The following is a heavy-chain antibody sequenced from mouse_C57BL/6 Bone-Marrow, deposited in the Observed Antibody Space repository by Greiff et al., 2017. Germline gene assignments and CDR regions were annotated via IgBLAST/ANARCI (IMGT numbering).Heavy chain of an antibody. CDR1: GYSFTGYY. CDR3: ARGYWYFDV. V-gene: IGHV1-42*01. Sequence: VQLKQSGPELVKPGASVKISCKASGYSFTGYYMNWVKQSPEKSLEWIGEINPSTGGTTYNQKFKAKATLTVDKSSSTAYMQLSSLTSEDSAVYYCARGYWYFDVWGTGTTVTVSS. CDR2: INPSTGGT. J-gene: IGHJ1*03.